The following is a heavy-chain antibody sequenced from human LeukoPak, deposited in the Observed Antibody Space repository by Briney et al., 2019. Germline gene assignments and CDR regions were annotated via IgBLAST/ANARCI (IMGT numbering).Heavy chain of an antibody. CDR1: GGSIRSTTHY. Sequence: SETLSLTCTVSGGSIRSTTHYWSWIRQPPGKGLEWVGYIYHSGTTNYNPSLRSRVTISVDTSKNQFSLKLSSVTAADTAVYYCAIYSSGWYEVRAFDIWGQGTMVTVSS. V-gene: IGHV4-61*01. J-gene: IGHJ3*02. CDR2: IYHSGTT. D-gene: IGHD6-19*01. CDR3: AIYSSGWYEVRAFDI.